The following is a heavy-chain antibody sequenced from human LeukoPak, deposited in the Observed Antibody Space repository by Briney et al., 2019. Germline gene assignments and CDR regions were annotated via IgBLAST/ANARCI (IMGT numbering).Heavy chain of an antibody. CDR3: ARDPGYYDSSGYYYYGMDV. Sequence: QSGGSLRLSCAVSGFTVSSNYMSWVRQPPGKGLEWVSGIYTGGSTYSADSVKGRFTISRDNSKNTLYLQMNSLRAEDTAVYYCARDPGYYDSSGYYYYGMDVWGQGTTVTVSS. D-gene: IGHD3-22*01. J-gene: IGHJ6*02. CDR1: GFTVSSNY. CDR2: IYTGGST. V-gene: IGHV3-53*01.